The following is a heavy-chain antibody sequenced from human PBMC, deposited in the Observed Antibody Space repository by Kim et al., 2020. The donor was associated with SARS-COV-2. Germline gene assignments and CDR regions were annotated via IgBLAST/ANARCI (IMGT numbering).Heavy chain of an antibody. CDR3: ARAIAWACAMIYFYYCV. CDR2: FIPIFGTA. Sequence: SVKVSCKVSGDTFSSFSINWVRQAPGKGLEWMGGFIPIFGTANYAQKFQGRVTITADTSTNTAYMELSSLRSEDTAVYYCARAIAWACAMIYFYYCV. CDR1: GDTFSSFS. V-gene: IGHV1-69*06. J-gene: IGHJ6*01. D-gene: IGHD3-3*02.